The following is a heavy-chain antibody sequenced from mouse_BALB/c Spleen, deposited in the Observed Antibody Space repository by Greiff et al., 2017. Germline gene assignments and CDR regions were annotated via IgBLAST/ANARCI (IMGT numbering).Heavy chain of an antibody. CDR2: INPSSGYT. V-gene: IGHV1-4*01. Sequence: QVHVKQSGAELARPGASVKMSCKASGYTFTSYTMHWVKQRPGQGLEWIGYINPSSGYTNYNQKFKDKATLTADKSSSTAYMQLISLTSEDSAVYYCARRGGGYYDYFDYWGQGTTLTVSA. D-gene: IGHD2-3*01. J-gene: IGHJ2*01. CDR3: ARRGGGYYDYFDY. CDR1: GYTFTSYT.